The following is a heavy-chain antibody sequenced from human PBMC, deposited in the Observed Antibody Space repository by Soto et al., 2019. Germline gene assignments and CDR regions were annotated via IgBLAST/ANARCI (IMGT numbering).Heavy chain of an antibody. Sequence: EVQLVESGGGLVQPGGSLRLSCAASGFTFSSYWMHWVRQAPGKGLVWVSRINSDGSSTSYADSVKGRFTISRDNDKNTQYLQMNSLRGEDTAVYYCARNSESSSWFPTRYFQHWGQGTLVTVSS. CDR3: ARNSESSSWFPTRYFQH. D-gene: IGHD6-13*01. CDR2: INSDGSST. J-gene: IGHJ1*01. CDR1: GFTFSSYW. V-gene: IGHV3-74*01.